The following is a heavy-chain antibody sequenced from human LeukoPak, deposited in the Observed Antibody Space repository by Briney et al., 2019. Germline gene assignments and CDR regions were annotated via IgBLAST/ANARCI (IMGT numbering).Heavy chain of an antibody. CDR1: AFTFSDYY. J-gene: IGHJ4*02. V-gene: IGHV3-11*01. D-gene: IGHD6-6*01. Sequence: GGSLRLSCAASAFTFSDYYMSWIRQAPGKGLERVSYISSSGSTIYYADSVKGRFTISRDNAKNSLYLQMNSLRAEDTAVYYCARSVYSSSSFDYWGQGTLVTVSS. CDR3: ARSVYSSSSFDY. CDR2: ISSSGSTI.